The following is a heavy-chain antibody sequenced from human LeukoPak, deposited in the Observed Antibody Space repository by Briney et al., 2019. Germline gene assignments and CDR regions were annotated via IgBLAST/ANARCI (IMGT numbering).Heavy chain of an antibody. D-gene: IGHD3-10*01. CDR2: ISYDGSNK. V-gene: IGHV3-30-3*01. CDR3: ASEANGSGSYAPRY. J-gene: IGHJ4*02. Sequence: GRSLRLSCAASGFTFSSYAMHWVRQAPGKGLEWVAVISYDGSNKYYADSVKGRFTISRDNSKNTLYLQMNSLRAEDTAVYYCASEANGSGSYAPRYWGQGTLVTVSS. CDR1: GFTFSSYA.